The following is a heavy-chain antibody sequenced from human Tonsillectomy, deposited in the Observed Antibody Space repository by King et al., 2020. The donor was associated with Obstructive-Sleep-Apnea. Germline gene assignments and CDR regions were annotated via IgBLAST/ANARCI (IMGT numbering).Heavy chain of an antibody. Sequence: QLQESGPGLVKPSDTLSLTCSVSGDSMSPSYWNWIRQPPGSRLEWIGHISYAGDTNYNPSLQSRVTMSIDMSKDQFSLKLTSVTAADSAMYFCARGGMYITVAGRLDLWGQGTVVTVSS. CDR2: ISYAGDT. CDR1: GDSMSPSY. D-gene: IGHD6-19*01. CDR3: ARGGMYITVAGRLDL. J-gene: IGHJ4*02. V-gene: IGHV4-59*07.